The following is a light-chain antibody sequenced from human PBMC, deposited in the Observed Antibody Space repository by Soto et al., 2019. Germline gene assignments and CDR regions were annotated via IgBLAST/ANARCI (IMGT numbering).Light chain of an antibody. CDR3: QSYDSSLSVV. CDR1: SSNIGAGYD. Sequence: QSVLTQPPSVSGAPGQRVTISCTGSSSNIGAGYDVHWYQQLPGTAPKPLIYGNSNRPSGVPDRFSGSKSDTSASLAITGLQAEDEADYYCQSYDSSLSVVFGGGTKLTVL. J-gene: IGLJ2*01. V-gene: IGLV1-40*01. CDR2: GNS.